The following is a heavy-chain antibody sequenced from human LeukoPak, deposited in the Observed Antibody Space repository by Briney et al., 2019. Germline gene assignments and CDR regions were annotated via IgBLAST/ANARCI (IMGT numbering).Heavy chain of an antibody. CDR1: GGSISSYY. J-gene: IGHJ4*02. D-gene: IGHD6-13*01. CDR2: IYYSGST. V-gene: IGHV4-59*01. Sequence: SETLSLTCTVSGGSISSYYWSWIRQPPGKGLEWIGYIYYSGSTNYNPSLKSRVTISVDTSKNQFSLKLSSVTAADTAVYYCERDLIAAAGGLDYWGQGTLVTVSS. CDR3: ERDLIAAAGGLDY.